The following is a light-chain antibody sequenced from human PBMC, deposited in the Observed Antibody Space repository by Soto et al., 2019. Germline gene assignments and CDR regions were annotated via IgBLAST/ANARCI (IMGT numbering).Light chain of an antibody. Sequence: ELVLTQSPATLSLSPGARATLSCRASQSVSTYLAWYQHKPGQDPRLLIYDASNRATGIPARFSGSGSGTDFNLTISRLETEDFAVYFCQQRTNWTPTFGQGTRLEI. CDR3: QQRTNWTPT. J-gene: IGKJ5*01. CDR2: DAS. V-gene: IGKV3-11*01. CDR1: QSVSTY.